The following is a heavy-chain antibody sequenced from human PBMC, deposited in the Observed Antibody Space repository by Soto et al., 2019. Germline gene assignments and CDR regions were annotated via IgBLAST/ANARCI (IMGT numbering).Heavy chain of an antibody. CDR1: GGSISSGGYY. Sequence: QVQLQESGPGLVKPSQTLTLTCTVSGGSISSGGYYWSWIRQHPGKGLEWIGYIYYSGSTYYNPSLKSRVTISVDTSKNQFSLKLSSVTAADTAVYYCARDRIAAGYFDYWGQGTLVTVSS. CDR3: ARDRIAAGYFDY. V-gene: IGHV4-31*03. D-gene: IGHD6-13*01. CDR2: IYYSGST. J-gene: IGHJ4*02.